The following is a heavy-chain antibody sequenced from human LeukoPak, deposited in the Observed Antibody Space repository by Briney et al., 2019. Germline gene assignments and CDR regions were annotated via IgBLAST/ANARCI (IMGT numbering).Heavy chain of an antibody. J-gene: IGHJ3*02. CDR1: GYTFTSLD. D-gene: IGHD6-13*01. CDR2: MNPNSGYT. Sequence: ASVKVSCKASGYTFTSLDINWVRQATGQGLGWMGWMNPNSGYTGYAQQFQGRVTITRNTSISTAYMELSSLRSEDTAVYYCASSGSVIAAAGTGAFDIWGQGTMVTVSS. V-gene: IGHV1-8*03. CDR3: ASSGSVIAAAGTGAFDI.